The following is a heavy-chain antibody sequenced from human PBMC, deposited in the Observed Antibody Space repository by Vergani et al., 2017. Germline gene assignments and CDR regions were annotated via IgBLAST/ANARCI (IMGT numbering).Heavy chain of an antibody. CDR3: ARHARYSDVTGNYVYYGMDV. CDR2: IYPGNSET. Sequence: EVQLEQSGAAVKKPGESLEISCKGSGYSFSRNWIAWVRERPGQGLEWMGMIYPGNSETRNNPSFRGQVTMSVDKSISTAYLQWSSLKASDSAMYYCARHARYSDVTGNYVYYGMDVWGQGTSVIVSS. CDR1: GYSFSRNW. D-gene: IGHD3-16*01. J-gene: IGHJ6*02. V-gene: IGHV5-51*01.